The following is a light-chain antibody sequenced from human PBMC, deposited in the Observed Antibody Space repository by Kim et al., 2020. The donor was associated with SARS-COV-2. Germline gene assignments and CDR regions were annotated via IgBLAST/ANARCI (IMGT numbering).Light chain of an antibody. J-gene: IGLJ1*01. V-gene: IGLV2-14*03. CDR3: SSYTSSSALYV. CDR1: SSDIGGYNY. CDR2: DVG. Sequence: QSITISCTGTSSDIGGYNYIAWYQQHPGEDPKLMMYDVGNRPSGVANRFSGSKSGNTASLTISGLQAEDEADYYCSSYTSSSALYVFGTGTKVTVL.